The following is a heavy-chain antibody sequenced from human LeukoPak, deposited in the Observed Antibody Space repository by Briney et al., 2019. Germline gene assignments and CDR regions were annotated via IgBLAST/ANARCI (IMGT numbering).Heavy chain of an antibody. CDR2: IYPGDSDT. CDR3: ARRSSAYDWYLDL. Sequence: PGESPQTSRKGSGCSFSTYWICWMRQMPGRGLGCMGIIYPGDSDTRYIPSFEGQVTISADESSNTAYLQWSSLTASDPAMYYCARRSSAYDWYLDLWGRGTPVTVSS. CDR1: GCSFSTYW. J-gene: IGHJ2*01. D-gene: IGHD5-12*01. V-gene: IGHV5-51*01.